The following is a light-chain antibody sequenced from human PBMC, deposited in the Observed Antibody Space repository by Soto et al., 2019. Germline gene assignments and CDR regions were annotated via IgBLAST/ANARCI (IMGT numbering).Light chain of an antibody. CDR2: GAS. Sequence: EIVLTQSPGTLSLSPGERATLSCRASQSVSTNLAWYQQTPGQAPRLLIYGASTRATGVPARFSGSGSGTEFTLSISSLQSEDFAVYYCQQYNQWPYTFGQGTKVDIK. V-gene: IGKV3-15*01. CDR3: QQYNQWPYT. J-gene: IGKJ2*01. CDR1: QSVSTN.